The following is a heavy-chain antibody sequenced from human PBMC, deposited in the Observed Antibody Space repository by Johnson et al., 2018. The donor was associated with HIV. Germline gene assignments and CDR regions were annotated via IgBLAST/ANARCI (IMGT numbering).Heavy chain of an antibody. CDR3: ASHLSYYDFWSGYYRGGDAFDI. V-gene: IGHV3-7*03. Sequence: VQLVESGGGVVRPGGSLRLSCAASGFTFSSYWMSWVRQAPGKGLEWVANIKHDGSEKYSVDLVKGRFTIPRDNAKNSLYLQMNSLRAEDTAVYYCASHLSYYDFWSGYYRGGDAFDIWGQGTMVTVSS. D-gene: IGHD3-3*01. CDR2: IKHDGSEK. CDR1: GFTFSSYW. J-gene: IGHJ3*02.